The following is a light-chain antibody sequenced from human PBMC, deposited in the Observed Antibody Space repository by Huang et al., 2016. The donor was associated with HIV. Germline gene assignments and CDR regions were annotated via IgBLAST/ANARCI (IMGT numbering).Light chain of an antibody. V-gene: IGKV3-15*01. CDR2: GAS. J-gene: IGKJ5*01. CDR1: HSVSSN. Sequence: ERVMTQSPATLSVAPGERVTLSCRASHSVSSNLAWYQQNPGQAPRLLIHGASTRATGIPARFSGSGSRTEFTLAISSLQSEDSGVYFCQQYDNWPLTFGQGTRLEIK. CDR3: QQYDNWPLT.